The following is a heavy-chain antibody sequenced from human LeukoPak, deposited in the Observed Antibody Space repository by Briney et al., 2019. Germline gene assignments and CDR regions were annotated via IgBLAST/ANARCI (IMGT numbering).Heavy chain of an antibody. CDR1: GGSISSGGHY. Sequence: PSETLSLTCTVSGGSISSGGHYWSWIRQHPGKGLEWIGYIYYSGSTYYNPSLKSRVTISVDTSKNQFSLKLSSVTAADTAVYYCARGYGDPRDYYYYMDVWGKGTTVTVSS. CDR2: IYYSGST. CDR3: ARGYGDPRDYYYYMDV. V-gene: IGHV4-31*03. J-gene: IGHJ6*03. D-gene: IGHD4-17*01.